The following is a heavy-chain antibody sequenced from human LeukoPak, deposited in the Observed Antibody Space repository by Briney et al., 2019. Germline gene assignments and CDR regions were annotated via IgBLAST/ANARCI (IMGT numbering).Heavy chain of an antibody. D-gene: IGHD4-17*01. J-gene: IGHJ4*02. CDR1: GYTFTGYY. Sequence: GASVKVSCKASGYTFTGYYMHWVRQAPGQGLEWMGWINPNSGGTNYALKFQGRVTMTWDTSISTAYMELSRLRSDDTAVYYCARTGVDYGDYYLDYWGQGTLVTVSS. CDR3: ARTGVDYGDYYLDY. V-gene: IGHV1-2*02. CDR2: INPNSGGT.